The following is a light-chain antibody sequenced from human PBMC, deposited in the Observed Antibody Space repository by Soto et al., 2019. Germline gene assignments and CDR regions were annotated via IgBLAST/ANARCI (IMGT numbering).Light chain of an antibody. CDR2: EGS. V-gene: IGLV2-23*01. Sequence: QSALTQPASVSRSPGQSITISCTGTSSDVGSYNLVSWYQQHPGKAPKLMIYEGSKRPSGVSNRFSGSKSGNTASLTISGHQAEEEADYYCCSYAGSSFYVFGTGTKLTVL. CDR1: SSDVGSYNL. CDR3: CSYAGSSFYV. J-gene: IGLJ1*01.